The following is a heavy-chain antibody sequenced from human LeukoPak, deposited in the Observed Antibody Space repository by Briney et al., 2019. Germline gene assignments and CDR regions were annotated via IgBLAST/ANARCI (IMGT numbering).Heavy chain of an antibody. Sequence: PGGSLRLSCAASGFTFSSYGMLWVRQAPGKGLEWVAVISYDGSNKYYADSVKGRFTISRDNSKNTLYLQMNSLRAEDTAVYYCAKVRFGELLRGYFDYWGQGTLVTVSS. J-gene: IGHJ4*02. D-gene: IGHD3-10*01. V-gene: IGHV3-30*18. CDR3: AKVRFGELLRGYFDY. CDR2: ISYDGSNK. CDR1: GFTFSSYG.